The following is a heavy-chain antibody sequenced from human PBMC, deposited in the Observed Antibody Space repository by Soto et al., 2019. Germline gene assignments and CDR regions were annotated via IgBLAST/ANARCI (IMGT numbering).Heavy chain of an antibody. D-gene: IGHD5-12*01. CDR2: INHSGST. CDR3: ARGRQRCPPRVESLAF. J-gene: IGHJ4*02. V-gene: IGHV4-34*01. Sequence: SETLSLTCAVYGGSFSGYYWRWIRQPPGKGLEWIGEINHSGSTNYNPSLKRRVTISVDTSKNQFSLKLSSVTAADTAVYYCARGRQRCPPRVESLAFWDRGTLVTVSP. CDR1: GGSFSGYY.